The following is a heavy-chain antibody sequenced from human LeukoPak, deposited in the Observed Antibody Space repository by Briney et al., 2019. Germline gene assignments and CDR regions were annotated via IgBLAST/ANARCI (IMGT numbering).Heavy chain of an antibody. V-gene: IGHV3-23*01. J-gene: IGHJ4*02. CDR3: AKHFCTGLDCSLFDS. D-gene: IGHD3/OR15-3a*01. CDR1: GFTFSNYG. Sequence: GSLRLSCAASGFTFSNYGVRWGRQAPGKGLKLVSGIRSAVDTTHYADSVKGRFIISRDNSKNTLSLQLNSLRPEDTALYYCAKHFCTGLDCSLFDSWGQGTLVTVSS. CDR2: IRSAVDTT.